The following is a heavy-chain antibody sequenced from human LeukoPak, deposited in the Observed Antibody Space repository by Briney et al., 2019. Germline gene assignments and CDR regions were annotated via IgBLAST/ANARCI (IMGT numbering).Heavy chain of an antibody. V-gene: IGHV3-21*01. CDR3: GRDKAAYYAYAHWFDP. CDR1: GFTFSSYS. D-gene: IGHD3-22*01. Sequence: GGSLRLSCAASGFTFSSYSMNWVRQAPGKGLEWVSSISSSSSYIYYADSVKGRFTISRDNAKNSLYLQMNSLRAEDTAVYYCGRDKAAYYAYAHWFDPWAREPWSPSPQ. J-gene: IGHJ5*02. CDR2: ISSSSSYI.